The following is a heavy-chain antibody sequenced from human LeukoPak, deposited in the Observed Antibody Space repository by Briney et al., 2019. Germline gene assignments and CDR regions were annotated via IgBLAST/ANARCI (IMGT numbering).Heavy chain of an antibody. V-gene: IGHV1-24*01. J-gene: IGHJ4*02. Sequence: GASVKVSCEISGYPLTELSMHWVRQAPGKGPEWMGGYAPEDAKTVYAPRFQGRLTMTEDTSTDTAHMELTSLRSEDTAVYYCATESLFGAVKSPDYWGQGTLVTVSS. CDR2: YAPEDAKT. D-gene: IGHD3-3*01. CDR3: ATESLFGAVKSPDY. CDR1: GYPLTELS.